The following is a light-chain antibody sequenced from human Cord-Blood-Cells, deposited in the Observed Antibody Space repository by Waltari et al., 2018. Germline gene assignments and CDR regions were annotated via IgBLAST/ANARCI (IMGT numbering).Light chain of an antibody. CDR2: RNN. V-gene: IGLV1-47*01. CDR3: AAWDDSLSGLWV. J-gene: IGLJ3*02. Sequence: QSVLTQPPSASGTPGQRVTISCSGSSSNIGSNYVYWYQQLPGTDPKLPIYRNNQRPSGVPDRFSGSTSGTSASLAISGLRSEDEADYYCAAWDDSLSGLWVFGGGTKLTVL. CDR1: SSNIGSNY.